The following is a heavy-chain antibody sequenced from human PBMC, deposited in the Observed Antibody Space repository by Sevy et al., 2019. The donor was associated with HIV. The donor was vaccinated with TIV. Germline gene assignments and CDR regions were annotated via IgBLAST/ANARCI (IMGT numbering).Heavy chain of an antibody. CDR2: IYYSGST. D-gene: IGHD1-26*01. Sequence: SETLSLTCTVSGGSIRSYYWSWIRQPPAKGLEWIGYIYYSGSTNYNPSLKSRVTISVDTSENQFSLKLSSVTAADTAVYYCARVGSDWELDYWGQGTLVTVSS. V-gene: IGHV4-59*01. J-gene: IGHJ4*02. CDR1: GGSIRSYY. CDR3: ARVGSDWELDY.